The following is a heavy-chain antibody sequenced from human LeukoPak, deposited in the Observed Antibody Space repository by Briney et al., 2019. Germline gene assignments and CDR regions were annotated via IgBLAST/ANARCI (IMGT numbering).Heavy chain of an antibody. CDR1: GGSFSGYY. Sequence: SETLSLTCAVYGGSFSGYYWSWIRQPPGKGLERTGEINHSGSTNYNPSLKSRVTISVDTSKNQFSLKLSSVTAADTAVYYCARTPTITMVRGVIWKRRTGYNYFDYWGQGTLVTVSS. J-gene: IGHJ4*02. CDR3: ARTPTITMVRGVIWKRRTGYNYFDY. CDR2: INHSGST. V-gene: IGHV4-34*01. D-gene: IGHD3-10*01.